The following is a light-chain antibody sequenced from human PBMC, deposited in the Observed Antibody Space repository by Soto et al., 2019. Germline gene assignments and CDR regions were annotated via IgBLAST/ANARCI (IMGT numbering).Light chain of an antibody. CDR2: DAS. Sequence: DIQMTQSPSTLSASVGDRVTITCRASQSISSWLAWYQQKPGKVPKLLIFDASSLESCVSSRFSGRVPETELTLTINSLQPDDFSTYYCQQYNTYPFSSGQGTKLEIK. V-gene: IGKV1-5*01. CDR3: QQYNTYPFS. J-gene: IGKJ2*01. CDR1: QSISSW.